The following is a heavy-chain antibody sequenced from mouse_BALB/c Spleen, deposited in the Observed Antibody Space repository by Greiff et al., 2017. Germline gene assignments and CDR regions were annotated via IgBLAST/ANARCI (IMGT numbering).Heavy chain of an antibody. CDR1: GFNIKDYY. CDR2: IDPENGDT. CDR3: NAGPAWFAY. V-gene: IGHV14-4*02. J-gene: IGHJ3*01. Sequence: VQLQQSGAELVRSGASVKLSCTASGFNIKDYYMHWVKQRPEQGLEWIGWIDPENGDTEYAPKFQGKATMTADTSSNTAYLQLSSLTSKDTAVYYCNAGPAWFAYWGQGTLVTVSA.